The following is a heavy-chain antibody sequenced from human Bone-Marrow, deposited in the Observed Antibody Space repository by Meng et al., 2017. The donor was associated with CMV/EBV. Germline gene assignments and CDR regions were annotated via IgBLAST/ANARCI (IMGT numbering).Heavy chain of an antibody. Sequence: QVQLVQSGAEVKKPGASVRVSCKTSGYTFTRYGISWVRQAPGQGLEWMGIINPSGGSTSYAQKFQGRVTMTRDTSTITVYMELSSLRSEDTAVYYCARNYYDSSGYPTFDYWGQGTLVTVSS. CDR3: ARNYYDSSGYPTFDY. V-gene: IGHV1-46*01. D-gene: IGHD3-22*01. CDR1: GYTFTRYG. CDR2: INPSGGST. J-gene: IGHJ4*02.